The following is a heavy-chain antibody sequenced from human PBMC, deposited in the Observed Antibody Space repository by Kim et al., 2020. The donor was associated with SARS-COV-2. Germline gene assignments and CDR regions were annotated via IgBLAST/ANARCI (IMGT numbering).Heavy chain of an antibody. V-gene: IGHV1-18*01. J-gene: IGHJ4*02. CDR3: ATSSLPYSPDPRFDY. CDR1: GYTFTSYS. CDR2: ISPSIGNT. Sequence: ASVKVSCKTSGYTFTSYSLSWVRQAPGQGLQWMGWISPSIGNTNFAQKFQGRVTLTTDTSTATPYMELRSLRSDDTAVYYCATSSLPYSPDPRFDYWGQGSLVAVSS. D-gene: IGHD2-21*01.